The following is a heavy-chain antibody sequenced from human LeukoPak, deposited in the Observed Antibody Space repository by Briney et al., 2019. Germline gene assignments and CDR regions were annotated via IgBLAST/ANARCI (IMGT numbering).Heavy chain of an antibody. CDR1: GFTFSSYG. Sequence: PGGSLRLSCAASGFTFSSYGMSWVRQAAGKGLEWVPTISDSGSNTYYSDSVKGRLTISRDNSKNTLYMQMNSLRAEDTAVYYCAKYEVLSGGNWFDPWGQGTLVTVSS. V-gene: IGHV3-23*01. D-gene: IGHD3-16*01. CDR3: AKYEVLSGGNWFDP. CDR2: ISDSGSNT. J-gene: IGHJ5*02.